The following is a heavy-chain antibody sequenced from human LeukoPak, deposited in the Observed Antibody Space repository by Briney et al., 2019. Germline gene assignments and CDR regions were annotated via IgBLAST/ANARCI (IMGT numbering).Heavy chain of an antibody. Sequence: GGSLRLSCAASGFTFSSYVMTWVRQAPGMGLEWVSATSARGDNKYYTDSVKGRFTISRDNSRYTLYLQMNGLRAEDTAVYYCARENYDSKGYTTWGQGTLVTVSS. CDR2: TSARGDNK. V-gene: IGHV3-23*01. CDR1: GFTFSSYV. D-gene: IGHD3-22*01. J-gene: IGHJ5*02. CDR3: ARENYDSKGYTT.